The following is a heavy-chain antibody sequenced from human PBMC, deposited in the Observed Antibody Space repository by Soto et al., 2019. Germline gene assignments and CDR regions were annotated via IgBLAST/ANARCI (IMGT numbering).Heavy chain of an antibody. V-gene: IGHV3-30*18. CDR3: ANVLRLDY. J-gene: IGHJ4*02. CDR1: GFTFSNYG. CDR2: ISYDGSNK. D-gene: IGHD2-8*01. Sequence: PGGSLRLSXAASGFTFSNYGMHWVRQAPGKGLEWVAVISYDGSNKYYADSVKGRYTISRDNSKNTLYLQMNSLRAEDTAVYYCANVLRLDYWGQGTLVTVSS.